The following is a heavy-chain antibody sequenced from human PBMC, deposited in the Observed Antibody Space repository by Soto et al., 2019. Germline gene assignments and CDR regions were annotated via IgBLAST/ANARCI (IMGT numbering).Heavy chain of an antibody. J-gene: IGHJ4*02. D-gene: IGHD3-3*01. CDR1: GFSFSDSA. V-gene: IGHV3-64D*06. CDR2: ISTNGRST. Sequence: GGSLRLSCSASGFSFSDSAMHWVRQAPGKRLEYVSAISTNGRSTYYADSVKGRFTISRDNSKNTVHLQMSSLRTEDTAIYYCLRDICGVVIFDSWGQGTPVTVSS. CDR3: LRDICGVVIFDS.